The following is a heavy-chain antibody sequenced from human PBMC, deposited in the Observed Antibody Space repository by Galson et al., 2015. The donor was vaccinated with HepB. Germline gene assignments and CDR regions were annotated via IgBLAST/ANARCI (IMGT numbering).Heavy chain of an antibody. CDR2: SITIFGKA. J-gene: IGHJ5*02. Sequence: SVKVSCKASGGTFSSYAISWVRQAPGQGLEWMGVSITIFGKANYAQKFQGRVTITADESTSTAYMELSSLSSEDTAVYYCARDYCSSTSCYRWGFDPWGQGTLVTVSS. CDR1: GGTFSSYA. CDR3: ARDYCSSTSCYRWGFDP. V-gene: IGHV1-69*13. D-gene: IGHD2-2*01.